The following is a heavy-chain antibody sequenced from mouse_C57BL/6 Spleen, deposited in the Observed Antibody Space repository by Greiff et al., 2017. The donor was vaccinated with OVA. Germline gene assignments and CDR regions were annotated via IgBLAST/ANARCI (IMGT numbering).Heavy chain of an antibody. Sequence: EVKLMESGGGLVKPGGSLKLSCAASGFTFSSYAMSWVRQTPEKRLEWVATISDGGSYTYYPDNVKGRFTISRDNAKNNLYLQMSHLKSEDTAMYYCARDRSSSSYYFDYWGQGTTLTVSS. CDR2: ISDGGSYT. CDR3: ARDRSSSSYYFDY. D-gene: IGHD1-1*01. CDR1: GFTFSSYA. J-gene: IGHJ2*01. V-gene: IGHV5-4*01.